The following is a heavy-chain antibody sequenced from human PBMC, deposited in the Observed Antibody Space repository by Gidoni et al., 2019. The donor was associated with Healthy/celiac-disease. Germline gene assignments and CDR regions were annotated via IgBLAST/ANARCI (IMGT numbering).Heavy chain of an antibody. CDR2: INPSGGSR. Sequence: QVQLVQSGAEVKKPGASVKVSCKASGYTFTSYYMHWVRQAPGQGLEWMGIINPSGGSRSYAQKFQGRVTMTRDTSTSTVYMELSSLRSEDTAVYYCASQTTVVTPYWYFDLWGRGTLVTVSS. V-gene: IGHV1-46*01. D-gene: IGHD4-17*01. J-gene: IGHJ2*01. CDR3: ASQTTVVTPYWYFDL. CDR1: GYTFTSYY.